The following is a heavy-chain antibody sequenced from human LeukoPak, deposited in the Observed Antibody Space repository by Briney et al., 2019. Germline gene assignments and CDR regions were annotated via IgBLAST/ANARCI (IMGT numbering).Heavy chain of an antibody. CDR1: GGSISSSSYY. CDR2: IYYSGST. D-gene: IGHD3-22*01. V-gene: IGHV4-39*07. J-gene: IGHJ4*02. CDR3: ARGRRVAYYYDSSGFYY. Sequence: SETLSLTCTVSGGSISSSSYYWGWIRQPPGKGLEWIGSIYYSGSTYYNPSLKSRVTISVDTSKNQFSLKLSSVTAADTAVYYCARGRRVAYYYDSSGFYYWGQGTLVTVSS.